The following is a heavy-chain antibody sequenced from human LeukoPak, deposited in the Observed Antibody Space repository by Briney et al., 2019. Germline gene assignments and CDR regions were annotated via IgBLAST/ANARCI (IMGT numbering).Heavy chain of an antibody. CDR2: IYYSGST. J-gene: IGHJ4*02. CDR3: ARGLLHWNYGQFDY. D-gene: IGHD1-7*01. Sequence: SSETLSLTCTVSGGSISSYYWSWIRQPPGKGLEWIGYIYYSGSTNYNPSLKSRVTISVDTSKNQFSLKLSSVTAADTAVYYCARGLLHWNYGQFDYWGQGTLVTVSS. V-gene: IGHV4-59*12. CDR1: GGSISSYY.